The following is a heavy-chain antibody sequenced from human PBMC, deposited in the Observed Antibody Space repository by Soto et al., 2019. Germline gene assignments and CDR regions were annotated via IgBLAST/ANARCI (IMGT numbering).Heavy chain of an antibody. CDR2: ISGSGGST. Sequence: WGSLRLSCAASGFTFSSYAIIFFRQAPGKGLEWVSAISGSGGSTYYADSVKGRFTISRDNSKNTLYLQMNSLRAEDTAVYYCAKNHPLAPCCWGQGTLVTVSS. CDR3: AKNHPLAPCC. J-gene: IGHJ4*02. V-gene: IGHV3-23*01. CDR1: GFTFSSYA.